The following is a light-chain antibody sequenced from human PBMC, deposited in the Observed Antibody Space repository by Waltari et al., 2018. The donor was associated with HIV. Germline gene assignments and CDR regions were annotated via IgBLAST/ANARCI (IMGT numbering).Light chain of an antibody. CDR3: SSYSSSTSPYV. CDR1: TSDIGNYNY. CDR2: EVS. Sequence: QSALTQPASVSGSPGQSITISCTGTTSDIGNYNYVSWYQHHPGRAPKLIIYEVSHRPSGVSKRFSVSKSGNTASLTVSGLHAEDEGDYYCSSYSSSTSPYVFGTGTKVTVV. J-gene: IGLJ1*01. V-gene: IGLV2-14*01.